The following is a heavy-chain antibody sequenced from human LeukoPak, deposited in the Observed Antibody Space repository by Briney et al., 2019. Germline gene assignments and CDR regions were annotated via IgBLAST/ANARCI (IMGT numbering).Heavy chain of an antibody. J-gene: IGHJ4*02. CDR2: IYPTDSDT. CDR1: GYSFTTYW. CDR3: ARHAPDGDYVDY. D-gene: IGHD4-17*01. Sequence: GESLQISCKGSGYSFTTYWIGWVRQRPGRGLEWMGNIYPTDSDTRYSPSFQGQVTISADKSISTAYLQWSSLKASDTAMYYCARHAPDGDYVDYWGQGTLVTVSS. V-gene: IGHV5-51*01.